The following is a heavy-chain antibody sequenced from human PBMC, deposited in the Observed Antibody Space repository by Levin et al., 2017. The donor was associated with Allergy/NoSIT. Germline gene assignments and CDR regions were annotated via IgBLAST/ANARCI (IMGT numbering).Heavy chain of an antibody. V-gene: IGHV3-30-3*01. CDR1: GFTFSSYA. J-gene: IGHJ6*02. CDR2: ISYDGSNE. D-gene: IGHD3-10*01. CDR3: AREPYFYYFYYTMDV. Sequence: TGGSLRLSCAAPGFTFSSYAMHWVRQAPGKGLEWVAVISYDGSNEYYADSVKGRFTISRDNSKNTLSLQMNNLRPEDTALYYCAREPYFYYFYYTMDVWGQGTTVTVSS.